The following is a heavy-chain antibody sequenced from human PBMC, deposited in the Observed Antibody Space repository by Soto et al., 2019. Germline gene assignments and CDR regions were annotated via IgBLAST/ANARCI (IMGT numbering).Heavy chain of an antibody. CDR2: ISYDGSNK. CDR1: GFTFSSYA. J-gene: IGHJ4*02. Sequence: QVQLVESGGGVVQPGRSLRLSCAASGFTFSSYAMRWVRQAPGKGLEWVAVISYDGSNKYYADSVKGRFTISRDNSKNTLYLQMNSLRAEDTAVYYCARDLWIQLWDPLDYWGQGTLVTVSS. V-gene: IGHV3-30-3*01. D-gene: IGHD5-18*01. CDR3: ARDLWIQLWDPLDY.